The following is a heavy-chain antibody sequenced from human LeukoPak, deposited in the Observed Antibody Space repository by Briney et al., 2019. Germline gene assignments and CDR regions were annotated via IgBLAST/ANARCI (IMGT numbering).Heavy chain of an antibody. V-gene: IGHV3-7*01. D-gene: IGHD6-13*01. Sequence: GGSLRLSCTGSGFIFSNFWMGWARQGPGKGLQWVASINRDGSEKHPVDSVKGRFTISRDNSKNTLYLQMNSLRAEDTAVYYCARDEHSSSWYAGFDYWGQGTLVTVSS. CDR3: ARDEHSSSWYAGFDY. CDR2: INRDGSEK. CDR1: GFIFSNFW. J-gene: IGHJ4*02.